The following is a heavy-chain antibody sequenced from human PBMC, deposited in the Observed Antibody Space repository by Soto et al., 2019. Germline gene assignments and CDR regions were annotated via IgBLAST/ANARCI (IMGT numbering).Heavy chain of an antibody. CDR3: ARDTAYYYDSSGYGMDV. V-gene: IGHV3-48*03. J-gene: IGHJ6*02. Sequence: PGGSLRLSCAASGFTFSSYEMNWVRQAPGKGLEWVSYISSSGSTIYYADSVKGRFTISRDNAKNSLYLQMNSLRAEDTAVYYCARDTAYYYDSSGYGMDVWGQGTTVTVSS. D-gene: IGHD3-22*01. CDR2: ISSSGSTI. CDR1: GFTFSSYE.